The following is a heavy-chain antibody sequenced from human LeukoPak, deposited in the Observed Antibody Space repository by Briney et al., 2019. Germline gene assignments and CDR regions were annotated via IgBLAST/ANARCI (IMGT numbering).Heavy chain of an antibody. CDR3: AKGIIGNYAFDY. CDR2: MRYDGNKE. D-gene: IGHD3-3*01. J-gene: IGHJ4*02. CDR1: GFTFSSFD. V-gene: IGHV3-30*02. Sequence: GGSLRLSCAASGFTFSSFDMHWVRQAPGKGLEWVACMRYDGNKEYYADSVKGRFTISRDNSKNTLYLQVNSLRIEDTAVYYCAKGIIGNYAFDYWGQGTLSPSPQ.